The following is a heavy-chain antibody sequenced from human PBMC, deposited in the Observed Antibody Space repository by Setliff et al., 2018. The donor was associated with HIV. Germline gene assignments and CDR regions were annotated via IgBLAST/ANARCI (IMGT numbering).Heavy chain of an antibody. D-gene: IGHD4-17*01. CDR3: ARLGMTTVGIGDVFDI. CDR1: CDSISRGYDY. CDR2: ISTSGST. V-gene: IGHV4-61*02. Sequence: SDTLSLTCTVSCDSISRGYDYWSWLRQPAGKGLEWIGRISTSGSTNYSPSLKSRVTILVDTSKNQFSLKVRSVTAADTAVYYCARLGMTTVGIGDVFDIWGQGTMVTVSS. J-gene: IGHJ3*02.